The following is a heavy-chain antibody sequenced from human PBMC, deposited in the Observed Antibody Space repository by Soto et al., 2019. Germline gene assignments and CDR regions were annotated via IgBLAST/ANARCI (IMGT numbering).Heavy chain of an antibody. CDR3: AGRLDTAMVKTFDY. V-gene: IGHV4-59*01. Sequence: PSETLSLTCTVSGGSISSYYWSWIRQPPGKGLEWIGYIYYSGSTNYNPSLKSRVTISVDTSKNQFSLKLSSVTAADTAVYYCAGRLDTAMVKTFDYWGQGTLVTVSS. CDR1: GGSISSYY. D-gene: IGHD5-18*01. J-gene: IGHJ4*02. CDR2: IYYSGST.